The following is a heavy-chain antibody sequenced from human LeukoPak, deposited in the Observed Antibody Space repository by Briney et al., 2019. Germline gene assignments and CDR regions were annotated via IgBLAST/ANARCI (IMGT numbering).Heavy chain of an antibody. V-gene: IGHV4-34*01. Sequence: SETLSLTCAVYGGSFSGYYWSWIRQPPGKGLEWIGEINHSGSTNYNPSLKSRVTISVDTSKNQFSLKLSSATAADTAVYYCARFHYYYDSRYFYYYGMDVWGQGTTVTVSS. CDR2: INHSGST. J-gene: IGHJ6*02. D-gene: IGHD3-22*01. CDR3: ARFHYYYDSRYFYYYGMDV. CDR1: GGSFSGYY.